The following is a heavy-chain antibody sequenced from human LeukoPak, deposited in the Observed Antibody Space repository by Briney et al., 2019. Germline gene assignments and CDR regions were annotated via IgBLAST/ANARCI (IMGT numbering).Heavy chain of an antibody. CDR3: ARDKRSTAGNWFDP. J-gene: IGHJ5*02. V-gene: IGHV1-2*06. CDR1: GYTFTDYY. CDR2: INPNSGGT. Sequence: GASVKVSCKASGYTFTDYYIHWVRQAPGQGLEWMGRINPNSGGTNYAQGFQSRVTVTRDTSISTAYMELSTLRSDDAAVYYCARDKRSTAGNWFDPWGQGTLVTVSS. D-gene: IGHD1-14*01.